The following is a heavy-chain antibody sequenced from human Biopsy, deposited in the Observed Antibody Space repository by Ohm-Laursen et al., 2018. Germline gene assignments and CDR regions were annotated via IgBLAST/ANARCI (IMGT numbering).Heavy chain of an antibody. CDR3: ARHYYDTSGYNWFDP. J-gene: IGHJ5*02. V-gene: IGHV1-69*06. Sequence: SVTVSCKSSGGTFSSYTFAWVRQAPGQRPEWMGDVMPFFGTAQYAPKLQGRVSMTADKTTYTAYMELTSLTSEDTAVYFCARHYYDTSGYNWFDPWGQGTLVTVSS. CDR2: VMPFFGTA. CDR1: GGTFSSYT. D-gene: IGHD3-22*01.